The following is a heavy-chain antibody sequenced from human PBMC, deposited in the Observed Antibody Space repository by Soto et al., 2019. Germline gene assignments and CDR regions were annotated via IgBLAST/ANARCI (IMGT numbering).Heavy chain of an antibody. V-gene: IGHV3-33*05. Sequence: QVQLVESGGGVVQPGTSLRLSCVGSGFTFRSYVIHWVRQAPGKGLEWVALTSYDGSNNFYGDSVQGRFTISRHNSRNTVELQMVSLTFEDTALYDCARWGTTGGLDVWGQGTLVSVSS. D-gene: IGHD3-16*01. CDR1: GFTFRSYV. CDR3: ARWGTTGGLDV. J-gene: IGHJ4*02. CDR2: TSYDGSNN.